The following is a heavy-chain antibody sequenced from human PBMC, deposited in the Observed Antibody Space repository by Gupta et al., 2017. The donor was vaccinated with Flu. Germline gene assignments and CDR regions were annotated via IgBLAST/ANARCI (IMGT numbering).Heavy chain of an antibody. V-gene: IGHV4-59*08. Sequence: QVRLQESGPRLVKPSETLSLTCTVSGGSIGSDYWSWIRQSPGKGLEWIAYTYKSGSTEYNPSLKSRVAISVDRSKNQFSLRLSSVTAADTAVYYCARDGSGRSFQIWGQGTMVTVSS. CDR3: ARDGSGRSFQI. CDR2: TYKSGST. CDR1: GGSIGSDY. J-gene: IGHJ3*02. D-gene: IGHD6-19*01.